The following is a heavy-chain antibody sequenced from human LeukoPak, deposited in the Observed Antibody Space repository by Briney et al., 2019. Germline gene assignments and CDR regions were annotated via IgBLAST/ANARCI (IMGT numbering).Heavy chain of an antibody. J-gene: IGHJ4*02. D-gene: IGHD5-12*01. CDR1: GDSISNFY. Sequence: PSETLSLTCSVSGDSISNFYWSWIRQPPGKGLEWIGYIDYSGSTSYNPSLKSRVTISIDTSKNQFSLKLSSVTAADTAVYYCARQRLRLRLDAFDYWGQGTLVTVSS. CDR2: IDYSGST. V-gene: IGHV4-59*08. CDR3: ARQRLRLRLDAFDY.